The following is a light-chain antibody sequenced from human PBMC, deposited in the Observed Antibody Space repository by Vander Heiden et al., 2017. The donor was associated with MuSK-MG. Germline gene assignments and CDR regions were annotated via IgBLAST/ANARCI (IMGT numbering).Light chain of an antibody. CDR3: QQYGRGVT. CDR1: QSVSSSY. J-gene: IGKJ3*01. Sequence: EIVLTQSPGTLSLSPGERATLSCRASQSVSSSYLAWYQQKPGQAPRLLSYGASSRATGIPDRFSGSGSGTDFTLTISRLEPEDFAVYYWQQYGRGVTFGPGTKVDIK. CDR2: GAS. V-gene: IGKV3-20*01.